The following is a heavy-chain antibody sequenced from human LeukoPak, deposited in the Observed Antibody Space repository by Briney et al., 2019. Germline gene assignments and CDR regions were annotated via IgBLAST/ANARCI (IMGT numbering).Heavy chain of an antibody. Sequence: GRSLRLSCAASGFTFSSYVMHWVRQAPGKGLEWVAIISYDGSNEYYADSVKGRFTISRDNAKSSMWLQMNSLRDEDTAVYYCARDQTPFYWGQGSLVTVSS. CDR3: ARDQTPFY. J-gene: IGHJ4*02. CDR2: ISYDGSNE. V-gene: IGHV3-30*04. CDR1: GFTFSSYV. D-gene: IGHD2-15*01.